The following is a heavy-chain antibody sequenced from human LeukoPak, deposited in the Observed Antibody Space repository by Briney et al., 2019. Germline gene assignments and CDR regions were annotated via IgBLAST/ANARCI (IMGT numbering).Heavy chain of an antibody. J-gene: IGHJ3*02. Sequence: GGSLRLSCAASGFTVSSNYMTWVRQAPGKGLEWVSVIYSDDSTYYADSVKGRFTISRDNSKNTLYLQMGSLRAEDMAVYYCARDSASWPRDAFDIWGQGTMVTVSS. D-gene: IGHD3-10*01. V-gene: IGHV3-66*01. CDR3: ARDSASWPRDAFDI. CDR2: IYSDDST. CDR1: GFTVSSNY.